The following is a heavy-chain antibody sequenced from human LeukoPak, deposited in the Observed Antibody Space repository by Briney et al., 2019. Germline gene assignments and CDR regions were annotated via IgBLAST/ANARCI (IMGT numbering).Heavy chain of an antibody. Sequence: GGSLRLSCAASGFTFSNYAMNWVRQAPGKGLEWVSGISGSGGSTYHADSVKGRFTISRDNSKNTLYLQMNSLRAEDTAVYYCASGTYSNYQKAYYYYYYYMDVWGKGTTVTVSS. CDR3: ASGTYSNYQKAYYYYYYYMDV. J-gene: IGHJ6*03. CDR2: ISGSGGST. D-gene: IGHD4-11*01. CDR1: GFTFSNYA. V-gene: IGHV3-23*01.